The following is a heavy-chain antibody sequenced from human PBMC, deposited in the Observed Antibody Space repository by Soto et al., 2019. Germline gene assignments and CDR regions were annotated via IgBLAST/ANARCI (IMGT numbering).Heavy chain of an antibody. Sequence: QVQLVQSGAEVQKPGSSVKVSCKASGGTFSSYAISWVRQAPGQGLEWMGGIIPIFGTANYAQKFQGRVTITADESMSTAYMELSSLRSEDTAVYYCARVPYYDSSGYYLYYFDYWGQGTLVTVSS. D-gene: IGHD3-22*01. CDR3: ARVPYYDSSGYYLYYFDY. V-gene: IGHV1-69*01. J-gene: IGHJ4*02. CDR2: IIPIFGTA. CDR1: GGTFSSYA.